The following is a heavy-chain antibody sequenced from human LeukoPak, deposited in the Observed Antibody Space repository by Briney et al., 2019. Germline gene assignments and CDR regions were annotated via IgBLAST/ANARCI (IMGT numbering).Heavy chain of an antibody. V-gene: IGHV3-7*01. CDR2: IKEDAGEI. CDR3: VRDKVVGSTLFDY. J-gene: IGHJ4*02. CDR1: GFTFSRYW. Sequence: GGSLRLSCAASGFTFSRYWMSWVRQVPGKGLEWVANIKEDAGEIYYVDSVKGRFTISRDNAKNSLYLRMDSLRAEDTAVYYCVRDKVVGSTLFDYWGQGTLVTVSS. D-gene: IGHD1-26*01.